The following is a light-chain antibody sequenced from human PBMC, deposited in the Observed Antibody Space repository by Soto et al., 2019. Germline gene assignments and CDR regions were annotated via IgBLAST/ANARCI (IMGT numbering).Light chain of an antibody. CDR1: RSDVGAYNY. V-gene: IGLV2-8*01. J-gene: IGLJ3*02. CDR3: TSYAGSNIWV. CDR2: EVS. Sequence: QSALTQPPSASGSPGQSVTISCTGTRSDVGAYNYVSWYQQYPGKAPKLMIYEVSKRPSGVPDRFSGSKSGKTASLTVSGLQPEDEDDYYCTSYAGSNIWVFGGVPNLTVL.